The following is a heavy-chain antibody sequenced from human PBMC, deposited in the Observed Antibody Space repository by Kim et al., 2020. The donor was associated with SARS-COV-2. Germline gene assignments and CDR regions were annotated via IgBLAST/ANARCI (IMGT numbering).Heavy chain of an antibody. J-gene: IGHJ4*02. CDR1: GESFSAYY. CDR3: ARGVSNSSAWELDY. V-gene: IGHV4-34*01. CDR2: GHHSGST. D-gene: IGHD6-19*01. Sequence: SETLSLTCAVYGESFSAYYWTWIRQPLGKGLEWIGEGHHSGSTNYNPSLKSRVTIITDTSKKQFSLTLKSLTAADTGLYFCARGVSNSSAWELDYWGRG.